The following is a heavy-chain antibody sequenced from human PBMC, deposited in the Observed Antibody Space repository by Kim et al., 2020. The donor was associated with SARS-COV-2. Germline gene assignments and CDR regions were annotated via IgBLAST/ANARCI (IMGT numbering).Heavy chain of an antibody. CDR3: AREVPLWFGELGARFDP. J-gene: IGHJ5*02. D-gene: IGHD3-10*01. CDR1: GGSISSYY. V-gene: IGHV4-59*01. CDR2: IYYSGST. Sequence: SETLSLTCTVSGGSISSYYWSWIRQPPGKGLEWIGYIYYSGSTNYNPSLKSRVTISVDTSKNQFSLKLSSVTAADTAVYYCAREVPLWFGELGARFDPWGQGTLVTVSS.